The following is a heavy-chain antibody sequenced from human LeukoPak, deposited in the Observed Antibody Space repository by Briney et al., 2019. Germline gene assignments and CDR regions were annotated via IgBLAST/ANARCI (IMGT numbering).Heavy chain of an antibody. D-gene: IGHD6-19*01. CDR3: ARWVGGWGY. Sequence: PGGSLRLSCAASGFSFSNYWMTWVRHTPGKGLEWVANIKPDGSEKYYVDSVKGRFTISRDNAKNSLYLQMDSLRVEDTAVYYCARWVGGWGYWGQGTLVTVSS. V-gene: IGHV3-7*05. CDR2: IKPDGSEK. CDR1: GFSFSNYW. J-gene: IGHJ4*01.